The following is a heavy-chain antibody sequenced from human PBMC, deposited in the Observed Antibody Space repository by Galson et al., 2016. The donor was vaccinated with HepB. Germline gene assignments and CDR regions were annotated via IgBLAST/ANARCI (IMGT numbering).Heavy chain of an antibody. J-gene: IGHJ4*02. CDR2: DSMDGRRK. Sequence: SLRLSCAGSGFIFSGYGMHWVRQAPGKGLEWVAADSMDGRRKFYADSVKGRFTISRDNSNNMLFLQMSSLIPDDTVFYYCAKRHEYCPPVGCSVDYWGQGTPVTVST. V-gene: IGHV3-30*18. CDR3: AKRHEYCPPVGCSVDY. CDR1: GFIFSGYG. D-gene: IGHD2/OR15-2a*01.